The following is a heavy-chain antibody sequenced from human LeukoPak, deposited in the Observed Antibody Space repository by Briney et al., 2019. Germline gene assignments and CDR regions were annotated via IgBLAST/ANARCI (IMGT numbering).Heavy chain of an antibody. D-gene: IGHD2-2*03. CDR3: ARWMETQDSYYYGMDV. CDR1: GYTFTSYA. CDR2: IIPIFGTA. V-gene: IGHV1-69*13. Sequence: SVKVSCKASGYTFTSYAISWVRQAPGQGLEWMGGIIPIFGTANYAQKFQGRVTITADESTSTAYMELSSLRSEDTAVYYCARWMETQDSYYYGMDVWGQGTTVTVSS. J-gene: IGHJ6*02.